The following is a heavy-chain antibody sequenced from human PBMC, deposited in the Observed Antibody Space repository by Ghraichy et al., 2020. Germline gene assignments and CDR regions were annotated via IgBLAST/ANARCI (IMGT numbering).Heavy chain of an antibody. D-gene: IGHD3-3*01. CDR3: AKVKYMFNFWSGYYDH. J-gene: IGHJ4*02. CDR1: GFTFSSFG. V-gene: IGHV3-30*18. CDR2: ISYDGRTI. Sequence: GGSLRLSCAASGFTFSSFGMHWVRQTPGKGLEWVAFISYDGRTINYADSVKGRFTISRDNSKNTVYLQTSSLRAEDTAIYYCAKVKYMFNFWSGYYDHWGQGTLLTVSS.